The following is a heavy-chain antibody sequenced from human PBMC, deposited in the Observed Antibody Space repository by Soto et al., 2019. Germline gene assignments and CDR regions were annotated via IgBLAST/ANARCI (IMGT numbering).Heavy chain of an antibody. V-gene: IGHV3-7*04. D-gene: IGHD6-19*01. J-gene: IGHJ3*02. Sequence: GGSLRLSCAASGFTFSSYWMSWVRQAPGKGLEWVANIKQDGSEKYYVDSVKGRFIVSRDNAKNSLFLQMNGLRVEDTAVYFCARAMGTDGWSNHPFDIWGQGTMVTVSS. CDR2: IKQDGSEK. CDR3: ARAMGTDGWSNHPFDI. CDR1: GFTFSSYW.